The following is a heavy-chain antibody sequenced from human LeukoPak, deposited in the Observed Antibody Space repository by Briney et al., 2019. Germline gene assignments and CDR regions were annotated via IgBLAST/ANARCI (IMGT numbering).Heavy chain of an antibody. CDR3: ARVKQYQLLAFDP. Sequence: GASVKVSCKASGYTFTGYYMHWVRQAPGQGLEWMGWINPNSGGTNYAQKFQGRVTITRDTSISTAYMELSRLRSDDTAVYYCARVKQYQLLAFDPWGQGTLVTVSS. D-gene: IGHD2-2*01. CDR2: INPNSGGT. J-gene: IGHJ5*02. CDR1: GYTFTGYY. V-gene: IGHV1-2*02.